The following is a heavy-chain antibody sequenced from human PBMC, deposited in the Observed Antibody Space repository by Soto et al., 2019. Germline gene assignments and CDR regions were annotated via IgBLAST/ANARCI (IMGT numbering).Heavy chain of an antibody. CDR2: ISAYNGNT. V-gene: IGHV1-18*01. D-gene: IGHD3-3*01. CDR3: ALSGIYYDFWSGRNWFDP. CDR1: GYTFTSYG. Sequence: ASVKVSCKASGYTFTSYGISWVRQAPGQGLEWMGWISAYNGNTNYAQKLQGRVTMTTDTSTSTAYMELRSLRSDDTAVYYCALSGIYYDFWSGRNWFDPWGQGTLVTVSS. J-gene: IGHJ5*02.